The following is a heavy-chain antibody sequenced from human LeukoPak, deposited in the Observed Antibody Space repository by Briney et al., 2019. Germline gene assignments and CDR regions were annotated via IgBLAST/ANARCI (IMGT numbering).Heavy chain of an antibody. V-gene: IGHV3-48*02. CDR3: AREGGGHGSGRYYFDY. CDR2: ISSSGSTI. J-gene: IGHJ4*02. Sequence: RXAPGXXXEWVSYISSSGSTIYYADSVKGRFTISRDNAKNSLYLQMNSLRDEDTAVYYCAREGGGHGSGRYYFDYWGQGTLVTVSS. D-gene: IGHD6-19*01.